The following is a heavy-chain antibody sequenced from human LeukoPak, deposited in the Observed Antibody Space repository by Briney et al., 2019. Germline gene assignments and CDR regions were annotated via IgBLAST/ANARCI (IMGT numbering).Heavy chain of an antibody. CDR3: ARGYSSSWYLDY. CDR1: GFTFSSYA. CDR2: ISSNGGST. J-gene: IGHJ4*02. Sequence: PGGSLRLSCAASGFTFSSYAMHWVRQAPGKGLEYVLAISSNGGSTYYANSVKGRFTISRDNSKNTLYLQMGSLRAEDMAVYYCARGYSSSWYLDYWGQGTLVTVSS. V-gene: IGHV3-64*01. D-gene: IGHD6-13*01.